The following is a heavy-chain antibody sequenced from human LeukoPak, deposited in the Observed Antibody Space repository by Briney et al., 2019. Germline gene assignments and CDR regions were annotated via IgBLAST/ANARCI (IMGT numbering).Heavy chain of an antibody. V-gene: IGHV1-2*02. J-gene: IGHJ5*02. Sequence: AASVKVSCKASGYTFTSYGISWVRQAPGQGLEWMGWIHPNRGGTNNAQKFQGRVTLTSDSSISTAYMELSSLTSDDTAVYYCARIAVAGTSREDWFDPWGQGTLVTVSS. CDR1: GYTFTSYG. D-gene: IGHD6-19*01. CDR3: ARIAVAGTSREDWFDP. CDR2: IHPNRGGT.